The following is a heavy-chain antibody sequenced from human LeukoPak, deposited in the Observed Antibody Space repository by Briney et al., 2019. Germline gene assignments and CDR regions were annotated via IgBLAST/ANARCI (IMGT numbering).Heavy chain of an antibody. CDR2: IYYSGST. Sequence: AETLSLTCTVSGGSISSYYWSWIRQPPGKGLEWIGYIYYSGSTNYNPSLKSRVTILVDTSKNQFSLKLSSVTAADTAVYYCARGGYSYVNYWGQGIRVSISS. CDR3: ARGGYSYVNY. J-gene: IGHJ4*02. D-gene: IGHD5-18*01. V-gene: IGHV4-59*01. CDR1: GGSISSYY.